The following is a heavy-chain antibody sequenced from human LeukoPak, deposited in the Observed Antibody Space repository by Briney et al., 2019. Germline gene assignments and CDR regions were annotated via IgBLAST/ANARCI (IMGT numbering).Heavy chain of an antibody. V-gene: IGHV3-23*01. D-gene: IGHD5-24*01. CDR2: ISGSGGST. CDR1: GFTVSSNY. Sequence: GGSLRLSCAASGFTVSSNYMSWVRQAPGKGLEWISAISGSGGSTYYADSVKGRFTISRDNSKNTLYLQMNSLRAEDTAVYYCAKDRDGYNDYFGYWGQGTLVTVPS. CDR3: AKDRDGYNDYFGY. J-gene: IGHJ4*02.